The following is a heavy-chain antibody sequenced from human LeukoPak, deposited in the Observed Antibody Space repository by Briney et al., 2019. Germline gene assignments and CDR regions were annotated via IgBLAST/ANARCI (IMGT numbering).Heavy chain of an antibody. Sequence: GGSLRLSCAASGFTFNDYAIHWVRQPPGKGLEWVSGISWNSGTIGYADSVKGRFTISRDNTKNSLYLQMNSLRAEDTAFYYCAKANQPVHYYGDPGAFDYWGQGTLVTVSS. J-gene: IGHJ4*02. D-gene: IGHD4-17*01. V-gene: IGHV3-9*01. CDR2: ISWNSGTI. CDR1: GFTFNDYA. CDR3: AKANQPVHYYGDPGAFDY.